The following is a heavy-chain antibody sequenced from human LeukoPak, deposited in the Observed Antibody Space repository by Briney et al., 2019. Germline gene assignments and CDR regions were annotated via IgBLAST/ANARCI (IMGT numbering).Heavy chain of an antibody. V-gene: IGHV1-24*01. CDR1: GYTLTELS. Sequence: GASVKVSCKVSGYTLTELSMHWVRQAPGKGLEWMGGFDPEDGETIYAQKFQGRVTMTEDTSTDTAYMELSSLRSEDTALYYCATDRAKYHHDAFDIWGQGTMVTVSS. CDR2: FDPEDGET. CDR3: ATDRAKYHHDAFDI. D-gene: IGHD2-2*01. J-gene: IGHJ3*02.